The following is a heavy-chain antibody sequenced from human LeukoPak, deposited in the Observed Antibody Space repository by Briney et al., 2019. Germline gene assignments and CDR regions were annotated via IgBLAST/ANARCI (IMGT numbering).Heavy chain of an antibody. CDR1: GYTFTSYY. D-gene: IGHD3-22*01. CDR3: ATGGNYYDSSGYYNTDY. CDR2: INPSGGST. V-gene: IGHV1-46*01. J-gene: IGHJ4*02. Sequence: ASVKVSCKASGYTFTSYYMHWVRQAPGQGLEWMGIINPSGGSTSYAQKFQGRVTMTRDTSTSTVYMELSSLRSEDTAVYYCATGGNYYDSSGYYNTDYWGQGTLVTVSS.